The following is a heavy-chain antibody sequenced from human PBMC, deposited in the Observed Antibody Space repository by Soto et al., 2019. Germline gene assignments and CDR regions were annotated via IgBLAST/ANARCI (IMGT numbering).Heavy chain of an antibody. CDR1: GYPFTSYD. Sequence: QVQLVQSGAEVKKPGASVKVSCKASGYPFTSYDINWVRQATGQGREWMGWMNPNSGNTGYAQKLQGRVTMTRNTSISTDYMALSSMRSEDTAVYYWAGERSSGWYVDYWGQGTLVTVSS. V-gene: IGHV1-8*01. J-gene: IGHJ4*02. D-gene: IGHD6-19*01. CDR3: AGERSSGWYVDY. CDR2: MNPNSGNT.